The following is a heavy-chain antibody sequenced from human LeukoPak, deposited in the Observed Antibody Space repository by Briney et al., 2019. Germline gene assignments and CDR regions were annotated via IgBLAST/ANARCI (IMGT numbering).Heavy chain of an antibody. V-gene: IGHV3-48*03. Sequence: GGSLRLSCAASGFGLSSYEMNWVRQAPGKGLEWVSYSSSSGTTNHYADSVKGRFTISRDNAKNSLYLQMNYLRAEDTAVYYSARDWKFWGQGTLVTVSS. CDR1: GFGLSSYE. D-gene: IGHD1-1*01. CDR2: SSSSGTTN. CDR3: ARDWKF. J-gene: IGHJ4*02.